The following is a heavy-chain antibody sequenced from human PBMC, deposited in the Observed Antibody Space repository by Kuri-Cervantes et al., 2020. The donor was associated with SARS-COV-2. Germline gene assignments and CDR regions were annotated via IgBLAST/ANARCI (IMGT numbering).Heavy chain of an antibody. Sequence: GESLKISCAASGFTFSDYYMSWIRQAPGKGLEWVSYISSSSSYTNYADSVKGLFTTSRDNAKNSLYLQMNSLRAEDTAVYYCARDLYYYDSSGYYDHWGQGTLVTVSS. CDR1: GFTFSDYY. CDR2: ISSSSSYT. J-gene: IGHJ4*02. D-gene: IGHD3-22*01. V-gene: IGHV3-11*05. CDR3: ARDLYYYDSSGYYDH.